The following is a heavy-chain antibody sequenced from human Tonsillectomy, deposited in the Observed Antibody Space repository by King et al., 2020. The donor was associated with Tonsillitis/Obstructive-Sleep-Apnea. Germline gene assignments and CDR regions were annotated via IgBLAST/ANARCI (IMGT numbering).Heavy chain of an antibody. V-gene: IGHV3-15*07. J-gene: IGHJ4*02. CDR1: GFTFSNAW. Sequence: VQLVESGGGLVKPGGSLRLSCAASGFTFSNAWMNWVRQAPGKGLEWVGRIKSKTDGGTTDYAAPVKGRFTISRDESKNTLYLQMNTLKTEDTAVYYCTTDAEVSYYFGSGDYWGQGTLFTVSS. CDR2: IKSKTDGGTT. CDR3: TTDAEVSYYFGSGDY. D-gene: IGHD3-10*01.